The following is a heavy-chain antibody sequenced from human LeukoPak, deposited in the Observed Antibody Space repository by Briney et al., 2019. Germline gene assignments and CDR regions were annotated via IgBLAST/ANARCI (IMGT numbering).Heavy chain of an antibody. CDR3: AKGRRDGYNYPFFDS. CDR1: GFTFRNSA. J-gene: IGHJ4*02. Sequence: PGGSLRLSCAASGFTFRNSATSWVRQAPGKGLEWVSNIIGNSVSTYYADFVKGRFTISRDNSNNTLFLQMNSLSADDTAIYFCAKGRRDGYNYPFFDSWGQGAWVVVSS. CDR2: IIGNSVST. D-gene: IGHD5-24*01. V-gene: IGHV3-23*01.